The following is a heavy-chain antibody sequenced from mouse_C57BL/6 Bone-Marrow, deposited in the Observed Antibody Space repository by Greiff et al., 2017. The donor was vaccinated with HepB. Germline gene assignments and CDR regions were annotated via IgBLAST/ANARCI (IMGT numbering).Heavy chain of an antibody. CDR2: IWGVGST. Sequence: VHLVESGPGLVAPSQSLSITCTVSGFSLTSYGVDWVRQSPGKGLEWLGVIWGVGSTNYNSALKSRLSISKDNSKSQVFLKMNSLQTDDTAMYYCASSRQLRPFAYWGQGTLVTVSA. CDR1: GFSLTSYG. V-gene: IGHV2-6*01. J-gene: IGHJ3*01. D-gene: IGHD3-2*02. CDR3: ASSRQLRPFAY.